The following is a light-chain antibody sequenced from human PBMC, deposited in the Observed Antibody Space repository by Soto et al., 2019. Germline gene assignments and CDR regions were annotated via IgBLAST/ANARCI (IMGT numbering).Light chain of an antibody. Sequence: EIVMTHSPATLSVSPLDRXPLXGRASQSVSSNLAWYQQKPGQAPRLLIYGASTRATGIPARFSGSGSGTEFTLTISSLQSEDFAVYYCQQYNNWLTFGGGTKVDIK. CDR3: QQYNNWLT. V-gene: IGKV3-15*01. J-gene: IGKJ4*01. CDR2: GAS. CDR1: QSVSSN.